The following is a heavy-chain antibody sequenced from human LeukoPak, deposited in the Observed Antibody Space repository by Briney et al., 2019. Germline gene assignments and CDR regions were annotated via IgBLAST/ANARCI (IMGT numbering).Heavy chain of an antibody. J-gene: IGHJ4*02. Sequence: PSETLSLTCTVSGGSISSSSYHWGWIRQPPGKGLEWIGSIYYSGSTYYNPSLKSRVTISVDTSKNQFSLKLSSVTAADTAVYYCASKLQYFDYWGQGTLVTVSS. CDR2: IYYSGST. V-gene: IGHV4-39*07. CDR1: GGSISSSSYH. CDR3: ASKLQYFDY. D-gene: IGHD4-11*01.